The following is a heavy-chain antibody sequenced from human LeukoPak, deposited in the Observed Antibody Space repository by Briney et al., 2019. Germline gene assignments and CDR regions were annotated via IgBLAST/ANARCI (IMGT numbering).Heavy chain of an antibody. D-gene: IGHD3-22*01. CDR2: ISYDGSDK. J-gene: IGHJ4*02. Sequence: PGGSLRLSCAASGFTFSSSAMHWVRQAPGKGLEWVAVISYDGSDKYYADSVKGRFTISRDNSKNTLYLQMNSLRAEDTAVYYCARPRDYYESSGYPFDYWGQGTLVTVSS. V-gene: IGHV3-30-3*01. CDR1: GFTFSSSA. CDR3: ARPRDYYESSGYPFDY.